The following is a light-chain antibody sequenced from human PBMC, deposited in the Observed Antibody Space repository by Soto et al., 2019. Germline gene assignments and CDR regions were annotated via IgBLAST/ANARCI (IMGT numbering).Light chain of an antibody. CDR1: QSLLHSNGYKY. V-gene: IGKV2-28*01. Sequence: DIVMTQSPLSLPVTPGEPASISCRSSQSLLHSNGYKYLDWYLQKPGLSPQLLIYLGSNRASGVPDRFSGSGSGTDFTLKISRVEAEDVGVYYCMQALQTPLTFGQGTKLEIK. CDR2: LGS. J-gene: IGKJ2*01. CDR3: MQALQTPLT.